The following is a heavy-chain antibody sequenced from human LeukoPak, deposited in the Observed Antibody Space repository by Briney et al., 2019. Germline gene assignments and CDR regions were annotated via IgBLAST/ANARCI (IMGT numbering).Heavy chain of an antibody. V-gene: IGHV3-66*01. CDR2: IYSGGST. D-gene: IGHD4-17*01. J-gene: IGHJ4*02. CDR3: ARDSTLSAYGDYVLLVY. Sequence: GGSLRLSCAASGFTVSSNYMSWVRQAPGKGLEWVSVIYSGGSTYYADSVKGRFTISRDNSKNTLYLQMNSLRAEDTAVYYCARDSTLSAYGDYVLLVYWGQGTLVTVSS. CDR1: GFTVSSNY.